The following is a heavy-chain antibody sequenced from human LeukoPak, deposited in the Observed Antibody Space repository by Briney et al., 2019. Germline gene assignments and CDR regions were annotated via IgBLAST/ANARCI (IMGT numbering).Heavy chain of an antibody. J-gene: IGHJ4*02. CDR2: ISSSSSYT. CDR3: ARSGIAVAGTVDY. D-gene: IGHD6-19*01. V-gene: IGHV3-11*06. CDR1: GFTFSDYY. Sequence: GGSLRLSCAASGFTFSDYYMSWIRQAPGKGLEWVSYISSSSSYTNYADSMKGRFTISRDNAKNSLYLQMNSLGAEDTAVYYCARSGIAVAGTVDYWGQGTLATVSS.